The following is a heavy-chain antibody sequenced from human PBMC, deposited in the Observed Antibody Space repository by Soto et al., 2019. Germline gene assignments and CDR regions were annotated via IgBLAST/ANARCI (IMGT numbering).Heavy chain of an antibody. CDR1: GFTFSNYA. D-gene: IGHD3-3*01. CDR3: ARDKRDLRFLEWSYYFDY. Sequence: GGSMRLSCAPCGFTFSNYAMHWVRQAPGKGLEWVAVISYDGSNKYYADSVKGRFTISRDNSKNTLYLQMNSLRSEDTAVYYCARDKRDLRFLEWSYYFDYWGQGT. V-gene: IGHV3-30-3*01. J-gene: IGHJ4*02. CDR2: ISYDGSNK.